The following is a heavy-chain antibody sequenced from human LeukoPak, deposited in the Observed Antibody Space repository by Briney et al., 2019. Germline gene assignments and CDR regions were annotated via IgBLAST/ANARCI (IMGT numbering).Heavy chain of an antibody. V-gene: IGHV3-23*01. D-gene: IGHD6-19*01. CDR2: ISGSDGRT. CDR1: GFTFSSYA. CDR3: AKDPSPENTRGWYGYFDY. Sequence: GGSLRLSCAASGFTFSSYAMSWVSQAPGKGLEWVSSISGSDGRTYYAGSVKGRFTISRDNSKNTLYLQMNSLRAEDTAVYYCAKDPSPENTRGWYGYFDYWGQGTLVTVSS. J-gene: IGHJ4*02.